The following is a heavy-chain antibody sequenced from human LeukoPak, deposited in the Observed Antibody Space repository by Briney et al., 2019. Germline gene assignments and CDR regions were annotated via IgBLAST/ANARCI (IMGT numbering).Heavy chain of an antibody. CDR3: ARDGAGGYSSSWYFDY. D-gene: IGHD6-13*01. CDR2: IYYSGST. J-gene: IGHJ4*02. CDR1: GGSIRSYY. Sequence: SETLSLTCTVSGGSIRSYYWSWIRQPPGKGLEWIGYIYYSGSTYYNPSLKSRVTISVDTSKNQFSLKLSSVTAADTAVYYYARDGAGGYSSSWYFDYWGQGTLVTVSS. V-gene: IGHV4-59*12.